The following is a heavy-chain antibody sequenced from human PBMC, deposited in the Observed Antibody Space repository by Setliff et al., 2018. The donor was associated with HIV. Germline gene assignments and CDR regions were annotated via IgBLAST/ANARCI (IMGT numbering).Heavy chain of an antibody. CDR3: AKDALALRASALGATSASDI. V-gene: IGHV3-30*02. CDR1: GFLFRSYG. Sequence: PGGSLRLSCAASGFLFRSYGLHWVRQAPRRGLEWVAFIRYDGSNVQYADSVKGRFTISRDNSKNTLYLQMNRLRPEDTAVYYCAKDALALRASALGATSASDIWGQGTMVTVSS. CDR2: IRYDGSNV. D-gene: IGHD1-26*01. J-gene: IGHJ3*02.